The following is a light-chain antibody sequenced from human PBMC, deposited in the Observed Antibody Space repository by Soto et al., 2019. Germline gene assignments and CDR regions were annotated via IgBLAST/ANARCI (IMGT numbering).Light chain of an antibody. CDR2: DVS. V-gene: IGLV2-11*01. CDR3: CSYAGSYTFYV. CDR1: SSDVGGYNY. Sequence: QSALTQPRSVSGSPGQSVTISCTGTSSDVGGYNYVSWYQQLPGKAPKLMIYDVSKRPSGVPDRFSGSKSGNTAPLTISGLQAEDEADYYCCSYAGSYTFYVFGTGTKVTVL. J-gene: IGLJ1*01.